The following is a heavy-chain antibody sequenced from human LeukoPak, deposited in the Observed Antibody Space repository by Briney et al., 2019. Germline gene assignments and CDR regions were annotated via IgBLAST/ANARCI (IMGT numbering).Heavy chain of an antibody. J-gene: IGHJ3*02. V-gene: IGHV4-59*12. CDR1: GVSISSYY. D-gene: IGHD4-17*01. CDR2: IHYSGST. CDR3: ARDYGDYIGALDI. Sequence: SETLSLTCTVSGVSISSYYWNSIRQPPGKGLEWIGLIHYSGSTNYNPSLKSRLTMSVDTSKNQFSLKLSSVTAADTAVYYCARDYGDYIGALDIWGQGTMVTVSS.